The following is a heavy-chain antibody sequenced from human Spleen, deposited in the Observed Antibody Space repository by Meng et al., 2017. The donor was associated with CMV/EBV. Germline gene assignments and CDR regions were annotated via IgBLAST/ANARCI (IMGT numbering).Heavy chain of an antibody. CDR1: GFTFSTYI. CDR2: IKQDGSEK. J-gene: IGHJ4*02. V-gene: IGHV3-7*01. Sequence: GESLKISCAASGFTFSTYIMSWVRQAPGKGLGWVANIKQDGSEKYYVDSVKGRVTISRDNAKNSLYLQMDSLRAEDTAVDYCERAGSRDSSCEYWGPGTLVTVSS. CDR3: ERAGSRDSSCEY. D-gene: IGHD6-19*01.